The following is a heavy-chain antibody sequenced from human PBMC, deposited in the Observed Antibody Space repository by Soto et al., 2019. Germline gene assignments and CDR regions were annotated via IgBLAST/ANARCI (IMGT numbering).Heavy chain of an antibody. D-gene: IGHD4-17*01. CDR2: IYYSGST. V-gene: IGHV4-31*03. Sequence: SETLSLTSPVSAASIRSGGYYWSWIRQHPGKGLEWIGYIYYSGSTYDNPSRKSRVTISVDTSKIQSSLKLSSVTAADTAVYYCARAHGNKNSRIYYSYGMDVWGQGTTVTVSS. J-gene: IGHJ6*02. CDR1: AASIRSGGYY. CDR3: ARAHGNKNSRIYYSYGMDV.